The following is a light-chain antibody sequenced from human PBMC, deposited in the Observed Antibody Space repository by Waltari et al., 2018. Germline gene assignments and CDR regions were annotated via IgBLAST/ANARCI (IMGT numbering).Light chain of an antibody. V-gene: IGLV2-11*01. CDR1: NMDFGSSSH. J-gene: IGLJ3*02. CDR3: CSYAGSYTWV. Sequence: QSPLTQTRSVSESPVRPVTIPRTGTNMDFGSSSHLPCFQQHPGKAPKLMIYDVTKRPSGVPDRFSGSKSGNTASLTISGLQAEDEADYYCCSYAGSYTWVFGGGTKLTVL. CDR2: DVT.